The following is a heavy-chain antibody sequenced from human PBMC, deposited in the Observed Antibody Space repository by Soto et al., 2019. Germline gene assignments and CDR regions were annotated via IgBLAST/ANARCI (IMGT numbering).Heavy chain of an antibody. Sequence: GESLKISCKGSGYSFTSYWIGWVRQMPGKGLEWVGIIYPGDSDTRYSPSFQGQVTISADKSISTAYLQWSSLKASDTAMYYCARRSDYVWGSYRYNGYYFDYWGQGTLVTVSS. D-gene: IGHD3-16*02. CDR1: GYSFTSYW. V-gene: IGHV5-51*01. CDR3: ARRSDYVWGSYRYNGYYFDY. J-gene: IGHJ4*02. CDR2: IYPGDSDT.